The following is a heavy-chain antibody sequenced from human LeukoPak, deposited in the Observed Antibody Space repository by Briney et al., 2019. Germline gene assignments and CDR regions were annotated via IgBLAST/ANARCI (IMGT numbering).Heavy chain of an antibody. Sequence: ASVKVSCKASGYTFTGYYMHWVRQAPGQGLEWMGWINPNSGGTNYAQKFQGRVTMTRDTSLSTAYMELSRLRSDDTAVYYCARALLWFGELSLLNYYYYGMDVWGQGTTVTVSS. J-gene: IGHJ6*02. CDR1: GYTFTGYY. V-gene: IGHV1-2*02. CDR3: ARALLWFGELSLLNYYYYGMDV. D-gene: IGHD3-10*01. CDR2: INPNSGGT.